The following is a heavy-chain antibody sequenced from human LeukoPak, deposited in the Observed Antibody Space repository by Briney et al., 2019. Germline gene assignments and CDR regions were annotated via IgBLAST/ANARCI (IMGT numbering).Heavy chain of an antibody. CDR3: AKDQHHGGNSYFDY. J-gene: IGHJ4*02. CDR1: EFTFNTYS. V-gene: IGHV3-30*02. CDR2: IRYDGSNK. Sequence: PGGSLRLSCAASEFTFNTYSMNWVRQAPGKGLEWVAFIRYDGSNKYYADSVKGRFTISRDNSKNTLYLQMNSLRAEDTAVYYCAKDQHHGGNSYFDYWGQGTLVTVSS. D-gene: IGHD4-23*01.